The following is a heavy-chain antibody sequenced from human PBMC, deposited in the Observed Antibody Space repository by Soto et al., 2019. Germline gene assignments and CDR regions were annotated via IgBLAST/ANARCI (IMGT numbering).Heavy chain of an antibody. Sequence: GGSLRLSCAASGFTFDDYTLHWVRQAPGRGRKWVSLISWDGGSTYYAVSVRGRFTISRDNSKNSLYLQMNSLRTEDTALYYCAKDDIAAAGQNYYYYGMDVWGQGTTVTVSS. CDR2: ISWDGGST. CDR3: AKDDIAAAGQNYYYYGMDV. J-gene: IGHJ6*02. V-gene: IGHV3-43*01. CDR1: GFTFDDYT. D-gene: IGHD6-13*01.